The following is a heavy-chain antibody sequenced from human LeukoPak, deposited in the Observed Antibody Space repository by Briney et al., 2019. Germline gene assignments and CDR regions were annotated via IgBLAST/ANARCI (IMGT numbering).Heavy chain of an antibody. D-gene: IGHD1-26*01. J-gene: IGHJ4*02. CDR3: AKPLFQWALTPHDY. CDR1: VFTFSSYW. CDR2: IKQDGSEK. Sequence: GGSLRLSCAPSVFTFSSYWMSWVRDAPGKGLGWVANIKQDGSEKYYVDSVKGRFTISRDNAKNSLYLQMNSLRAEDTAVYYCAKPLFQWALTPHDYWGQGTLVTVSS. V-gene: IGHV3-7*01.